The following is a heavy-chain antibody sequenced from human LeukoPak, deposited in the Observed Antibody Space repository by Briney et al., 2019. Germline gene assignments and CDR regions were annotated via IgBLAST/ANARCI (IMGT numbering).Heavy chain of an antibody. Sequence: SETLSLTCTVSGGSISGFYWNWIRQPPGKGLEWIGCIDYSGSAKYNPSLKTRVTISVDTSKNQFSLDLSSVTAADTAVYYCARDPSLGHWGQGTLVTVSS. CDR1: GGSISGFY. CDR2: IDYSGSA. CDR3: ARDPSLGH. J-gene: IGHJ4*02. D-gene: IGHD7-27*01. V-gene: IGHV4-59*01.